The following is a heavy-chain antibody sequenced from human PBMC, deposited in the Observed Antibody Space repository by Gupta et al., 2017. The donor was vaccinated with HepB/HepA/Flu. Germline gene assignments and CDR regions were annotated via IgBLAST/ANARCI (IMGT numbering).Heavy chain of an antibody. J-gene: IGHJ4*02. D-gene: IGHD5-12*01. CDR2: ISGSGGST. CDR1: GFTFSSYA. V-gene: IGHV3-23*01. CDR3: AKVRDLVWRRIGYYFDY. Sequence: GGSLRLSCAASGFTFSSYAMSWVRQAPGKGLEWVSAISGSGGSTYYADSVKGRFTISRDNSKNTLYLQMNSLRAEDTAVYYCAKVRDLVWRRIGYYFDYWGQGTLVTVSS.